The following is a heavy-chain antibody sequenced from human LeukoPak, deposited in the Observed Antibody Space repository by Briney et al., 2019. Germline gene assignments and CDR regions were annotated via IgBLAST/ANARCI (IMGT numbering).Heavy chain of an antibody. J-gene: IGHJ4*02. CDR1: GFTFNNYA. Sequence: GGSLRLSCAASGFTFNNYAMHWVRQAPGKGLDWVALLAYDGTNEYYSGSVKGRFSISRDNAKNSLYLLMHSLRADDTAVYYCARNNYGDYDTFDYWGQGTLVTVSS. V-gene: IGHV3-30*04. CDR2: LAYDGTNE. D-gene: IGHD4-17*01. CDR3: ARNNYGDYDTFDY.